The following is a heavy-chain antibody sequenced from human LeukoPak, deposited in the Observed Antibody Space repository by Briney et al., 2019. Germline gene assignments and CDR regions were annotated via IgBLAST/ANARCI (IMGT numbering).Heavy chain of an antibody. J-gene: IGHJ6*02. D-gene: IGHD5-12*01. CDR1: GLTFTSYA. CDR2: ISYEASNK. Sequence: GGSLRLSCTASGLTFTSYAMHWVRQAPGKGLEWVAVISYEASNKYYADSVKGRFTISRDNSKNTLYLQMNSLRAEDTAVYYCARDRWLNYYGMDVWGQATTVTVSS. CDR3: ARDRWLNYYGMDV. V-gene: IGHV3-30*14.